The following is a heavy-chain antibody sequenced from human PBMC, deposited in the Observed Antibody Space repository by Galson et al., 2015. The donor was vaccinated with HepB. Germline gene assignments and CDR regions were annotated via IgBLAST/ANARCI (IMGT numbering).Heavy chain of an antibody. V-gene: IGHV3-11*01. CDR2: ISSSGSTI. Sequence: SLRLSCAASGFTFSDYYMSWIRQAPGKGLEWVSYISSSGSTIYYADSVKGRFTISRDNAKNSLYLQMNSLRAEDTAVYYCARMSLGYCSSTSCHRGAIDIWGQGTMVTVSS. CDR3: ARMSLGYCSSTSCHRGAIDI. D-gene: IGHD2-2*01. CDR1: GFTFSDYY. J-gene: IGHJ3*02.